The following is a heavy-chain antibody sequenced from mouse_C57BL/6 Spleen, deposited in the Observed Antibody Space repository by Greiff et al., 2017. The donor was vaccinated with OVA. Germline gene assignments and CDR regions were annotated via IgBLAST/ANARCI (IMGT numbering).Heavy chain of an antibody. V-gene: IGHV1-58*01. CDR3: ARSGYDFAWFAY. J-gene: IGHJ3*01. Sequence: EVQLQQSGAELVRPWSSVKLSCKTSGYTFTSYGINWVTQRPGQGLAWIGYIYIGNGYTEDNEKVKGKATLTSDTSSSTAYMQLSSLTSEDSAIYFCARSGYDFAWFAYWGQGTLVTVSA. CDR2: IYIGNGYT. CDR1: GYTFTSYG. D-gene: IGHD2-4*01.